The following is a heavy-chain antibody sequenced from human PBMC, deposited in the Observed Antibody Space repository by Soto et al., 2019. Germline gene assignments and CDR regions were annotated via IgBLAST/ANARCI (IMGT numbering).Heavy chain of an antibody. J-gene: IGHJ6*02. Sequence: QVQLQESGPGLVKPSQTLSLTCTVSGGSISSGGYYWSWIRQHPGKGLEWIGYIYYSGSTYYNPSLKSRVTISVDTSKNQFSLKLSSVTAADTAVYYCASRWVGELYDYYYGMDVWGQGTTVTVSS. V-gene: IGHV4-31*03. CDR3: ASRWVGELYDYYYGMDV. D-gene: IGHD3-16*01. CDR1: GGSISSGGYY. CDR2: IYYSGST.